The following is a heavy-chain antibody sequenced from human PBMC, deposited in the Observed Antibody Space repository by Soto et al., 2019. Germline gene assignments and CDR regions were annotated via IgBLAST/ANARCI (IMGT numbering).Heavy chain of an antibody. CDR2: IFYLGSS. J-gene: IGHJ5*02. CDR3: ARHSLALRKNNWFDP. CDR1: GDSIISSDFY. V-gene: IGHV4-39*01. D-gene: IGHD3-3*02. Sequence: PSETLSLTCTVSGDSIISSDFYWGWVRQPPGKGLEWIGSIFYLGSSYYNPSLKSRVTMSVDTSKNQFSLRLRYVTAADTALYFCARHSLALRKNNWFDPWGQGIMVTVSS.